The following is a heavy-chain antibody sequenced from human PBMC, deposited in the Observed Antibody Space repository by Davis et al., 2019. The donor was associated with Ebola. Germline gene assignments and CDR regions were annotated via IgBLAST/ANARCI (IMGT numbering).Heavy chain of an antibody. Sequence: PSETLSLTCAVYGVSFSGYYWNWIRQPPGKGLEWIGEINHSGRTNYNPSPKSRVTMSVDTSKNQFSLRVRSVTAADTAVYYCARGGGYGGYGMDVWGQGTTVTVSS. CDR2: INHSGRT. CDR3: ARGGGYGGYGMDV. D-gene: IGHD6-25*01. J-gene: IGHJ6*02. CDR1: GVSFSGYY. V-gene: IGHV4-34*01.